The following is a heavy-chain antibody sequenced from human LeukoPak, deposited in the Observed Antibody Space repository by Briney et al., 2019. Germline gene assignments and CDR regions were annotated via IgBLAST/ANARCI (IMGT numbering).Heavy chain of an antibody. CDR3: ARANGSGSFDY. D-gene: IGHD3-10*01. J-gene: IGHJ4*02. V-gene: IGHV4-34*01. Sequence: SETLSLTCAVYGGSFSGYYWIWIRQPPGKGLEWIGEINHSGSTNYNPSLKSRVTISVDTSKNQFSLKLSSVTAADTAVYYCARANGSGSFDYWGQGTLVTVSS. CDR2: INHSGST. CDR1: GGSFSGYY.